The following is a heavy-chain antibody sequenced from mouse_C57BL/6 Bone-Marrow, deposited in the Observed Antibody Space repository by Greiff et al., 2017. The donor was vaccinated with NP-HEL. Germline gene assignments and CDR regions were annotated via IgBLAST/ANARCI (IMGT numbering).Heavy chain of an antibody. D-gene: IGHD1-1*01. V-gene: IGHV7-1*01. CDR1: GFTFSDFY. J-gene: IGHJ3*01. CDR3: ASDASGYYGSSYPFAY. CDR2: SRNKANDYTT. Sequence: EVKVVESGGGLVQSGRSLRLSCATSGFTFSDFYMEWVRQAPGKGLEWIAASRNKANDYTTEYSASVKGRFIVSRDTSQSILYLQMNALRAEDTSMYYGASDASGYYGSSYPFAYWGQGTLVTVSA.